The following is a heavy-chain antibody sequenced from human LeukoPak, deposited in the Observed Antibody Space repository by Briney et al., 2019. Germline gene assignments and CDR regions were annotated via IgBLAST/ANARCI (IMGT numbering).Heavy chain of an antibody. CDR1: GGSISSSSYY. Sequence: SETLSLTCTVSGGSISSSSYYWGWLRQPPGKGLEWIGSIYYSGSTYYNPSLKSRVTISVDTSKNQFSLKLSSVTAADTAVYYCASGYGSGTYYNGDYWGQGTLVTVSS. J-gene: IGHJ4*02. V-gene: IGHV4-39*01. CDR3: ASGYGSGTYYNGDY. CDR2: IYYSGST. D-gene: IGHD3-10*01.